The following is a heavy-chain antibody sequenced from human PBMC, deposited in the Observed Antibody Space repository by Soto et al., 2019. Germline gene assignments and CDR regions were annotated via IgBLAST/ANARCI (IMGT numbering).Heavy chain of an antibody. CDR1: GVSISNYY. CDR3: ARDDGDYVYDS. CDR2: THYSGST. Sequence: QVQLQESGPGLVKPSETLSLTCTVSGVSISNYYWTWIRQPPGKGLEWIGYTHYSGSTTYNSYLKSRVTISVDMSKNQVSLKLSSVTAADTAVYYCARDDGDYVYDSWGQGTLVTVSS. V-gene: IGHV4-59*01. D-gene: IGHD4-17*01. J-gene: IGHJ4*02.